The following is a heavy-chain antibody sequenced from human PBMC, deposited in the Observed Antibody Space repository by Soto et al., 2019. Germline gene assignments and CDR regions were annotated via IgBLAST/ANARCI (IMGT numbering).Heavy chain of an antibody. V-gene: IGHV2-70*11. CDR1: GFSLSTSGMC. D-gene: IGHD3-10*01. CDR3: ARISYYGSAWPQDYYYYMDV. Sequence: ESGPTLVNPTQTLTLTCTFSGFSLSTSGMCVSWISQPPGKALEWLARIDWDDDKYYSTSLKTRLTISKDTSKNQVVLTMTNMDPVDTATYYCARISYYGSAWPQDYYYYMDVWGKGTTVTVSS. CDR2: IDWDDDK. J-gene: IGHJ6*03.